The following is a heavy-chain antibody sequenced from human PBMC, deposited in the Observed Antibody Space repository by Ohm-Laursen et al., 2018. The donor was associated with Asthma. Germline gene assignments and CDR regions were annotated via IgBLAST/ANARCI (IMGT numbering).Heavy chain of an antibody. J-gene: IGHJ4*02. Sequence: SLRLSCAACGFTFSSYGMHWVRQAPGKGLEWVAVISYDGSNKYYADSVKGRFTISRDNSKNTLYLQMNSLRAEDTAVYYCARDYPKEEMATIFWGQGTLVTVSS. CDR2: ISYDGSNK. V-gene: IGHV3-30*03. CDR1: GFTFSSYG. CDR3: ARDYPKEEMATIF. D-gene: IGHD5-24*01.